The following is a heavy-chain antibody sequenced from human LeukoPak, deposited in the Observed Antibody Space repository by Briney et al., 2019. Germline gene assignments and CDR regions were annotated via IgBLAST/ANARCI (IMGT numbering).Heavy chain of an antibody. CDR2: ISYDGSKK. D-gene: IGHD2/OR15-2a*01. CDR3: AKGPKYYLTPATTNFDY. V-gene: IGHV3-30*18. CDR1: GFTFSSYG. J-gene: IGHJ4*02. Sequence: GGSLRLSCAAPGFTFSSYGMHWVRQAPGEGLEWVAVISYDGSKKYYADPVTGRFTISRDNSKNTLYLQMNGLRPEDTAVFYCAKGPKYYLTPATTNFDYWGQGTLVTVSS.